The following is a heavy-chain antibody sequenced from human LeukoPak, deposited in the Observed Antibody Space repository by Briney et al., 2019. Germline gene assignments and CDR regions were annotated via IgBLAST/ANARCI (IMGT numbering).Heavy chain of an antibody. CDR3: AAQGYLDV. V-gene: IGHV3-30*03. Sequence: PGGSLGLSCAASGFTFTSYGMHWVRQAPGKGLDWVAVISYDGSKTYYSDSVKGRFTISRDSSRNTLYLQMTSLRAEDTAVYYCAAQGYLDVWGKGTTVTVSS. CDR2: ISYDGSKT. CDR1: GFTFTSYG. J-gene: IGHJ6*03.